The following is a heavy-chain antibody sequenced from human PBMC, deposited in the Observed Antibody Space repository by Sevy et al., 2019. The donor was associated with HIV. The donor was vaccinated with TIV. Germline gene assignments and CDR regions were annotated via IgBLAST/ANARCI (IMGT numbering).Heavy chain of an antibody. CDR3: ASLALEYYYDRSGYYYP. J-gene: IGHJ5*02. V-gene: IGHV4-39*01. CDR1: GGSISSSSYY. CDR2: IDYSGST. D-gene: IGHD3-22*01. Sequence: SETLSLTCTVSGGSISSSSYYWGWIRQPPGKGLEWIGSIDYSGSTYYNPSLKSRVTISVDTSKNEFSLKLSPVTAADTAVYYCASLALEYYYDRSGYYYPWGQGTLVTVSS.